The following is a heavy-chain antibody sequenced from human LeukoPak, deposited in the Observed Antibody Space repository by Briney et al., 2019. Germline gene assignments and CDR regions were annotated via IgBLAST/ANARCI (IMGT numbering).Heavy chain of an antibody. J-gene: IGHJ5*02. D-gene: IGHD5-18*01. CDR3: ARGGEYSYGYNWFDP. Sequence: ASVKVSCEASGYSSTNYGISWVRQAPGQGLEWMGWIHIYRGNTNYAQKFQGRVTMTTDTSTSTAYMELSSLRSEDTAVYYCARGGEYSYGYNWFDPWGQGTLVTVSS. V-gene: IGHV1-18*01. CDR2: IHIYRGNT. CDR1: GYSSTNYG.